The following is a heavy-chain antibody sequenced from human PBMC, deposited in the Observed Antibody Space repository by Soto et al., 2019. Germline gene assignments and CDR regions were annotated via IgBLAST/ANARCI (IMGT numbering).Heavy chain of an antibody. D-gene: IGHD1-26*01. CDR1: GYTFTSYG. CDR3: ARDSGPGVGATPIDFYYFDY. J-gene: IGHJ4*02. V-gene: IGHV1-18*04. CDR2: ISAYNGNT. Sequence: GASVTVSCKASGYTFTSYGISWVRQAPGQGREGMGWISAYNGNTNYAQKLQGRVTMTTDTSTSTAYMELRSLRSDDTAVYYCARDSGPGVGATPIDFYYFDYWGQGTLVTVSS.